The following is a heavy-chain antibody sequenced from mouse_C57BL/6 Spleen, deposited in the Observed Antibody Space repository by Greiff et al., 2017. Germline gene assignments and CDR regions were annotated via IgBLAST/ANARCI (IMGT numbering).Heavy chain of an antibody. Sequence: VQLQQSGPELVKPGASVKISCKASGYAFSSSWMNWVKQRPGKGLEWIGRIYPGDGDTNYNGKFKGKATLTADKSSSTAYMQLSSLTSEDSAVYFCAFYYGYEDYAMDYWGQGTSVTVSS. CDR2: IYPGDGDT. J-gene: IGHJ4*01. CDR3: AFYYGYEDYAMDY. D-gene: IGHD2-2*01. V-gene: IGHV1-82*01. CDR1: GYAFSSSW.